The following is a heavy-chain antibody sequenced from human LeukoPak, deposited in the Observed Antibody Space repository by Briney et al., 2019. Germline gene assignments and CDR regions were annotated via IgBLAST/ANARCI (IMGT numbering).Heavy chain of an antibody. CDR3: AKAVYHYDGSGYHYYFDY. CDR2: IYYSGST. J-gene: IGHJ4*02. CDR1: GGSISSYY. Sequence: TSETLSFTCTVSGGSISSYYWSWIRQPPGKGLEWIGYIYYSGSTNYNPSLKSRVTISVDTSKNQFSLKLSSVTAADTAVYYCAKAVYHYDGSGYHYYFDYWGQGTPVTVSS. V-gene: IGHV4-59*01. D-gene: IGHD3-22*01.